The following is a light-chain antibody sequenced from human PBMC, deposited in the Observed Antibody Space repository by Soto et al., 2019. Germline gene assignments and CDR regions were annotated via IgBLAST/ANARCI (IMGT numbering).Light chain of an antibody. Sequence: DIQMTQSPSSLSASVGDRVTITCRASQSISAYLNWYQQEPGKAPKLLIHTASTLQSGVPSRFSGSGSGTDFSLTISSLLPEDFATYYCQENFRTPYTFGPGTKVDIK. J-gene: IGKJ3*01. CDR1: QSISAY. CDR3: QENFRTPYT. CDR2: TAS. V-gene: IGKV1-39*01.